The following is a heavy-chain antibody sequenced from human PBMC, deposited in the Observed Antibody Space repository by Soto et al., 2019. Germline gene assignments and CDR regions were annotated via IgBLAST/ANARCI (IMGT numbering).Heavy chain of an antibody. CDR3: AKSYDILTAYPRGPFDY. J-gene: IGHJ4*02. CDR2: INWNSGNI. V-gene: IGHV3-9*01. CDR1: GFTFDDYA. Sequence: PGGSLRLSCAASGFTFDDYAMHWVRQAPGKGLEWVSGINWNSGNIDYADSVKGRFTISRDNAKNSLDLQMNSLRAEDTALYYCAKSYDILTAYPRGPFDYWGQGTLVTVSS. D-gene: IGHD3-9*01.